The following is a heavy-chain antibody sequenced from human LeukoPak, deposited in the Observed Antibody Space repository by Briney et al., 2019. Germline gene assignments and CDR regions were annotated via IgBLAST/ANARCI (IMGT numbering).Heavy chain of an antibody. CDR3: ARGWGLYYYDSSGYLTFDY. CDR2: TYYRSKWYN. CDR1: GDSVSSNSAA. V-gene: IGHV6-1*01. D-gene: IGHD3-22*01. Sequence: SQTLSLTCAISGDSVSSNSAAWNWIRQSPSRGLGWLGRTYYRSKWYNDYAVSVKSRITINPDTSKNQFSLQLNSVTPEDTAVYYCARGWGLYYYDSSGYLTFDYWGQGTLVTVSS. J-gene: IGHJ4*02.